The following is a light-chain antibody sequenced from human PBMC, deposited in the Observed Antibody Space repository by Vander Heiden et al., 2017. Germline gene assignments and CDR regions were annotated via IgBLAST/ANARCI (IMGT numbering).Light chain of an antibody. CDR2: IFN. J-gene: IGLJ2*01. V-gene: IGLV10-54*04. Sequence: QAGPTQPPSVSKGLRQTATLTCTGNSNNVGNQGAAWVQQQQGPHPKILSNIFNKRPSGIPERFSASRSGNTASLTITGLQPEDEADYSCSAWDTSLSVVVFGGGTKLTVL. CDR3: SAWDTSLSVVV. CDR1: SNNVGNQG.